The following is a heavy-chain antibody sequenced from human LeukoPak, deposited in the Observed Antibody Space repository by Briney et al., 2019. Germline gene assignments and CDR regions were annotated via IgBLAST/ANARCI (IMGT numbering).Heavy chain of an antibody. V-gene: IGHV1-2*02. CDR2: INPNSGGT. CDR1: GYTFTGYY. Sequence: ASVKVPCKASGYTFTGYYMHWVRQAPGQGLEWMGWINPNSGGTNYAQKFQGRVTMTRDTSISTAYMEMSRLRSDDTAVYYCAGALLGYCSSTSCLDYWGQGTLVTVSS. J-gene: IGHJ4*02. CDR3: AGALLGYCSSTSCLDY. D-gene: IGHD2-2*01.